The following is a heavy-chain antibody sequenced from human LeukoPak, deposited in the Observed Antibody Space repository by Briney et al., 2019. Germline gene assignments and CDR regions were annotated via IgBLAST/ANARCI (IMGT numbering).Heavy chain of an antibody. CDR1: GGSISSYY. CDR2: IYYSGST. Sequence: SETLSHTCTVSGGSISSYYWSWIRQPPGKGLEWIGYIYYSGSTNYNPSLKSRVTISVDTSKNQFSLKLSSVTAADTAVYYCARLWYYYDSSGYSVRYFDLWGRGTLVTVSS. CDR3: ARLWYYYDSSGYSVRYFDL. J-gene: IGHJ2*01. D-gene: IGHD3-22*01. V-gene: IGHV4-59*01.